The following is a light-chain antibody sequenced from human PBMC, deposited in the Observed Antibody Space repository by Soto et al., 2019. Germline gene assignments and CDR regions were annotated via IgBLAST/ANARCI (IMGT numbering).Light chain of an antibody. J-gene: IGKJ4*01. CDR3: QQRSNWPLN. Sequence: EIVLTQSPATLSLSPGERATLSCRASQSVSSYLAWYQQKPGQPPRLVIYDASNRATGIPARFSGSGSGTDFTPTISSLEHEDFAVYYCQQRSNWPLNFGGRTKVEIK. CDR1: QSVSSY. CDR2: DAS. V-gene: IGKV3-11*01.